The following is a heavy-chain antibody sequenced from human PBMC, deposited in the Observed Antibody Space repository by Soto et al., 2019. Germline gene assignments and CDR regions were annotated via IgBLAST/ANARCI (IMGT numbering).Heavy chain of an antibody. CDR1: GVSVSSCVYY. CDR3: ARVDVGDCTNGVWYTDDY. D-gene: IGHD2-8*01. V-gene: IGHV4-31*03. J-gene: IGHJ4*02. CDR2: IYYSGST. Sequence: PSEALSTTDTLSGVSVSSCVYYWSWIHHHPGKLLEWIGYIYYSGSTYYKPSLKSRVTISVDTSKNQFSLKLSSVTAADTAVYYCARVDVGDCTNGVWYTDDYRGQGTLVTLSS.